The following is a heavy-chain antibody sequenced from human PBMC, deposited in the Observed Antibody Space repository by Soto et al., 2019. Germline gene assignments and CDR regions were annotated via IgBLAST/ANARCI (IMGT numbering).Heavy chain of an antibody. CDR1: GGSISRGGYY. Sequence: QVQLQESGPGLVKPSQTLSLTCTVSGGSISRGGYYLSWIRQHPGKGPEWIGYIYYSGRTYYNPALKRRVTMSVDTSKTQFSLKLSSMTAADTAVYYCARSVDPWGQGTLVTVSS. V-gene: IGHV4-31*03. CDR3: ARSVDP. CDR2: IYYSGRT. J-gene: IGHJ5*02.